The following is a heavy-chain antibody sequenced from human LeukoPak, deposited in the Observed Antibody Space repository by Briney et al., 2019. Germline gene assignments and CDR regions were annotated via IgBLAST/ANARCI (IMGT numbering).Heavy chain of an antibody. V-gene: IGHV3-23*01. CDR2: ISGSGGST. CDR1: GFTFSSYA. CDR3: ARGYSYGYYYYFDY. D-gene: IGHD5-18*01. J-gene: IGHJ4*02. Sequence: GGSLRLSCAASGFTFSSYAMSWVRQAPGKGLEWVSAISGSGGSTYYADSVKGRFTISRDNSKNTLYPQMNSLRAEDTAVYYCARGYSYGYYYYFDYWGQGTLVTVSS.